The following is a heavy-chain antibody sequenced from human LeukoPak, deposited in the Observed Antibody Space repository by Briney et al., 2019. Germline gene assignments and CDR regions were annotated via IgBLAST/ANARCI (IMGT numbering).Heavy chain of an antibody. CDR3: AKDRDQRTQFYYYYSGMDV. J-gene: IGHJ6*02. CDR1: GFTFSNYA. V-gene: IGHV3-23*01. Sequence: PGGSLRLSCAASGFTFSNYAMTWVRQAPGKGLEWVSGTSGSGGRTNYADSVKGRFTISRDNSKNTLYLQMNSLRVEDTAVYYCAKDRDQRTQFYYYYSGMDVWGQGTTVTVSS. D-gene: IGHD2-2*01. CDR2: TSGSGGRT.